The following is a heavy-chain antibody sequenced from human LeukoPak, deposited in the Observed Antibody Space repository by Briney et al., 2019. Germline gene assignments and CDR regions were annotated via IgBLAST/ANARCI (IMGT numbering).Heavy chain of an antibody. J-gene: IGHJ4*02. CDR3: TRVGYSSSWYSVY. CDR2: IRSKAYGGTA. V-gene: IGHV3-49*04. CDR1: GFIFGDYS. Sequence: PGRSLRLSCTASGFIFGDYSMNWVRQAPGKGLEWVGFIRSKAYGGTAEYAASVKGRFTISRDDSKSIAYLQMNSLKTEDTAVYYCTRVGYSSSWYSVYWGQGTLVTVPS. D-gene: IGHD6-13*01.